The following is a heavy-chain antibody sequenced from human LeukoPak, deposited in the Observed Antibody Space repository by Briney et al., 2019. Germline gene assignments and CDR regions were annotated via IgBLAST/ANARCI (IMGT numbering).Heavy chain of an antibody. CDR3: ARDPGYYYYGMDV. CDR2: INGEGSRI. V-gene: IGHV3-74*01. CDR1: GFNLRTYW. Sequence: GGSLRLSCAVTGFNLRTYWIHWVRHSPGRGLEWVARINGEGSRISYADSVRGRFTISRDNAKNTAYLQMNSLRAEDTALYYCARDPGYYYYGMDVWGQGTTVVVSS. J-gene: IGHJ6*02.